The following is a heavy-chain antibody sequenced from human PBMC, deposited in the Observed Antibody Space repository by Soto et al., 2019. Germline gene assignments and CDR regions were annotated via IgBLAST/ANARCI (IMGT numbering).Heavy chain of an antibody. D-gene: IGHD2-2*01. CDR1: GFTFSSYS. Sequence: GGSLRLSSAASGFTFSSYSMNWVRQAPGKGLEWVSSISSSSSYIYYADSVKGRFTISRDNAKNSLYLQMNSLRAEDTAVYYCARVVPAANYYYYYGMDVWGQGTTVTVSS. V-gene: IGHV3-21*04. CDR3: ARVVPAANYYYYYGMDV. J-gene: IGHJ6*02. CDR2: ISSSSSYI.